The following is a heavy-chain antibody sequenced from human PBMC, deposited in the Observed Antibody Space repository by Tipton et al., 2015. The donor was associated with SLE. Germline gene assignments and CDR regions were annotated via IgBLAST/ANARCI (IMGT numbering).Heavy chain of an antibody. D-gene: IGHD6-6*01. J-gene: IGHJ6*03. V-gene: IGHV3-21*01. CDR2: ISSSSSYI. CDR3: ARDSSSSGFYYYYYMDV. CDR1: GFTFSSYA. Sequence: SLRLSCAASGFTFSSYAMHWVRQAPGKGLEWVPSISSSSSYIYYADSVKGRFTISRDNAKNSLYLQMNSLRAEDTAVYYCARDSSSSGFYYYYYMDVWGKGTTVTVSS.